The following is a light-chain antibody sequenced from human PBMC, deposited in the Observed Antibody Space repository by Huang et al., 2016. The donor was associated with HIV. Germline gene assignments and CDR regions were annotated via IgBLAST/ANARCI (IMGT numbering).Light chain of an antibody. CDR2: GAS. J-gene: IGKJ2*03. CDR3: QQYNNWPMYS. V-gene: IGKV3-15*01. CDR1: QSVGRN. Sequence: EIVMTQSPATLSVSPGERATLSCRTSQSVGRNLAWYQQKPGQAPSLLIYGASTRATAIPARFSGSGSGTEFTLTISSMQSEDFAVDYCQQYNNWPMYSFGQGTKLEI.